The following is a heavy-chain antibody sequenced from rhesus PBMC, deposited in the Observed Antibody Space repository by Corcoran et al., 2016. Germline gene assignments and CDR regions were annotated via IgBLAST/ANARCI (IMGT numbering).Heavy chain of an antibody. V-gene: IGHV4-173*01. CDR3: ARDTVTTLLYWYFDL. J-gene: IGHJ2*01. CDR2: ISGSGRST. Sequence: QLQLQESGPGLVKPSETLSLTCAVSGGSISSNYWSWIRQPPGKGLEWIGRISGSGRSTDYNPSLKSRVTISTDTSKNQFYLKLSSVTAADTAVYYCARDTVTTLLYWYFDLWGPGTPITISS. CDR1: GGSISSNY. D-gene: IGHD4-23*01.